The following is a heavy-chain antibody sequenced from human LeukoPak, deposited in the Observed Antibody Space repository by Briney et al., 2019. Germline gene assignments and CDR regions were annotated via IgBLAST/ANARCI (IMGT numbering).Heavy chain of an antibody. V-gene: IGHV4-38-2*02. J-gene: IGHJ4*02. CDR3: AKTRDDLLVGHIDY. D-gene: IGHD3/OR15-3a*01. CDR2: IYHTGST. Sequence: PSETLSLTCTVSGYSISSGYYWGWIRQSPGKGLEWIGSIYHTGSTYYNPSLKSRLTISVDTSMNQFSLKLSSVTAADTAVYYCAKTRDDLLVGHIDYWGQGTLVTVSS. CDR1: GYSISSGYY.